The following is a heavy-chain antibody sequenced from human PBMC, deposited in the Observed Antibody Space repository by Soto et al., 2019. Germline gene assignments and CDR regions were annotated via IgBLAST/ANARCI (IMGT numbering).Heavy chain of an antibody. D-gene: IGHD4-17*01. Sequence: SETLSLTRTVSGGSISSSTYYWGWIRQPPGKGLEWIGSIYYSGRTYYNPSLKSRVTISVDTSKNQFSLKLSSVTAADTAVYYCARHPGPDYGGNSLASLDYGMDVWVQGTTVTV. J-gene: IGHJ6*02. CDR2: IYYSGRT. CDR1: GGSISSSTYY. V-gene: IGHV4-39*01. CDR3: ARHPGPDYGGNSLASLDYGMDV.